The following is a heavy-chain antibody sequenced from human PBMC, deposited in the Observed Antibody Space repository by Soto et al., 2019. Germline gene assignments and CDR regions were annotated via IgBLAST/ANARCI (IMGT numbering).Heavy chain of an antibody. D-gene: IGHD3-3*01. Sequence: GGSLRLSCAASGFTFSSYSMNWVRQAPGKGLEWVSSISSSSSYIYYADSVKGRFTISRDNAKNSLYLQMNSLRAEDTAVYYCARGAQETGPTYYDFWSGYYRGYYYMDVWGKGTTVTVSS. V-gene: IGHV3-21*01. CDR1: GFTFSSYS. CDR2: ISSSSSYI. J-gene: IGHJ6*03. CDR3: ARGAQETGPTYYDFWSGYYRGYYYMDV.